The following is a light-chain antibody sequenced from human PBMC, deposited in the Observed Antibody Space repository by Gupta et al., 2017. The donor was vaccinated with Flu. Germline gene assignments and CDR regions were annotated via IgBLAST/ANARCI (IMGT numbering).Light chain of an antibody. CDR2: DVS. Sequence: SALTQPASVSGSPGQSMPIPCTGNSSDVGDYKNVSWYQQHPGKAPKLMIYDVSYRPSGVSNRFSGSKSGNTASLTISGLQAEDEADYYCGSYTSSNTLQVIFGGGTRLTVL. CDR3: GSYTSSNTLQVI. V-gene: IGLV2-14*03. J-gene: IGLJ2*01. CDR1: SSDVGDYKN.